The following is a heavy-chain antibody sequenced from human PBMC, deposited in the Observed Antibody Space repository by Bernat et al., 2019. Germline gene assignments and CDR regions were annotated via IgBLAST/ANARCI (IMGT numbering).Heavy chain of an antibody. D-gene: IGHD2-15*01. Sequence: EVQLLESGGGLVQPGGSLRLSCAASGFTFSSYWMHWVRQAPGKGLVWVSRIYTDGSNTDYADSVKGRFTISRDNAKNTLYLQMNNLRVEDTAVYYCARVRYCRSGSCSSDFDYWGQGTLVTVSS. CDR1: GFTFSSYW. V-gene: IGHV3-74*02. J-gene: IGHJ4*02. CDR2: IYTDGSNT. CDR3: ARVRYCRSGSCSSDFDY.